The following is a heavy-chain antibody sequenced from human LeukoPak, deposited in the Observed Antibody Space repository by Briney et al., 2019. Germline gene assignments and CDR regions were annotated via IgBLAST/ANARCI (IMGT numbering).Heavy chain of an antibody. D-gene: IGHD6-13*01. J-gene: IGHJ5*02. CDR2: INLSGST. CDR1: GGSISSYY. CDR3: ATRPDIAATGPGWFDP. V-gene: IGHV4-34*01. Sequence: SETLSLTCTVSGGSISSYYWSWIRQPPGKGLEWIGEINLSGSTNYNPSLKSRVTISVDTSKNQFSLKLSSVTAADTAVYYCATRPDIAATGPGWFDPWGQGTLVTVSS.